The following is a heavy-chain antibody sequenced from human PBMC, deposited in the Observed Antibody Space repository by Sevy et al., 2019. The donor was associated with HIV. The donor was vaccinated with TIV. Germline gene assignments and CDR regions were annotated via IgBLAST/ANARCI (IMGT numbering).Heavy chain of an antibody. CDR1: GFTFSSYA. D-gene: IGHD3-22*01. CDR2: ISGSGYLT. J-gene: IGHJ4*02. V-gene: IGHV3-23*01. Sequence: GGSLRLSCAASGFTFSSYAMSWVRQPPGKGLEWVSAISGSGYLTYYTASVKGRFTFSRDNSKNTLYLQMNSLRAEDTAVYYCAKEGGGYYYDSSGLFDYWGQGTLVTVSS. CDR3: AKEGGGYYYDSSGLFDY.